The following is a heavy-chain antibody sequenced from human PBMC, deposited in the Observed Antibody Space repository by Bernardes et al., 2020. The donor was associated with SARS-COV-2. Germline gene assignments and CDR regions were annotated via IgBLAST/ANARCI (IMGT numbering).Heavy chain of an antibody. CDR1: GFSLSSTAMR. CDR2: IDWTGTK. CDR3: AQTKGVDSSGYFLDGFDV. V-gene: IGHV2-70*04. D-gene: IGHD3-22*01. Sequence: SGPTLVKPSQTLTLTCTFSGFSLSSTAMRVSWIRQPPGEALEWLARIDWTGTKLYRPSLESRLSISKGASKNEVLLTMTNVDPVDTATYFCAQTKGVDSSGYFLDGFDVWGPGTMVTVSS. J-gene: IGHJ3*01.